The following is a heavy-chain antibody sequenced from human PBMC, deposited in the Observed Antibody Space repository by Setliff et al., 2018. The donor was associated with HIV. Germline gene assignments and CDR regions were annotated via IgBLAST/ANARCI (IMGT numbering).Heavy chain of an antibody. CDR1: GYSFTNYW. V-gene: IGHV5-51*01. CDR2: IYPGDSDT. CDR3: ARDRWFSNNWYSDY. D-gene: IGHD6-13*01. J-gene: IGHJ4*02. Sequence: PGESLKISCKGSGYSFTNYWIGWVRQMPGKGLEWVGIIYPGDSDTRYSPSFQGQVTISVDKSINTAYLQMTGLRPEDTAMYYCARDRWFSNNWYSDYWGQGTLVTVSS.